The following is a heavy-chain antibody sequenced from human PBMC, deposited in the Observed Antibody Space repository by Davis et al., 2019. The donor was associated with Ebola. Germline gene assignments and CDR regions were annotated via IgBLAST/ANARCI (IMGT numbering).Heavy chain of an antibody. Sequence: AASVKVSCKTSAYTFNNYGITWVRQAPGQGLEWMGWINPYNGNTKYAQKLQGRVTMTTDTSTSTAYMELRSLGSDDTAVYYCARTTRGYSGYDQRSYGMDVWGQGTTVTVSS. V-gene: IGHV1-18*01. J-gene: IGHJ6*02. CDR1: AYTFNNYG. D-gene: IGHD5-12*01. CDR3: ARTTRGYSGYDQRSYGMDV. CDR2: INPYNGNT.